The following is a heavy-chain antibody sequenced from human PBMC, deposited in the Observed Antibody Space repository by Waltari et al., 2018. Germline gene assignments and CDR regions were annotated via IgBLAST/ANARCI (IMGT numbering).Heavy chain of an antibody. V-gene: IGHV1-8*02. CDR3: ARAPAPFDLWNSYYSWLDP. CDR2: MNPKSGNS. D-gene: IGHD3-3*01. J-gene: IGHJ5*02. Sequence: QVQLVQSGAEVKKPVASVKVSCKSSGYTFTTYDINWVRQAPGQGLEWMGWMNPKSGNSGYAQKFQGRVTMTRDASISTAFMELSSLTSDDTAVYYCARAPAPFDLWNSYYSWLDPWGQGTLVTVSS. CDR1: GYTFTTYD.